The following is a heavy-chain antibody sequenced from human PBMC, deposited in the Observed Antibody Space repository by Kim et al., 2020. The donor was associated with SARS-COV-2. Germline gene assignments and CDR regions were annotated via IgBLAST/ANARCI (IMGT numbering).Heavy chain of an antibody. CDR3: ASGPLNSDSSGYSGSQQRQIDY. J-gene: IGHJ4*02. Sequence: GGSLRLSCAASGFTVSSNYMSWVRQAPGKGLEWVSVIYSGGSTYYADSVKGRFTISRDNSKNTLYLQMNSLRAEDTAVYYCASGPLNSDSSGYSGSQQRQIDYWGQGTLVTVSS. D-gene: IGHD3-22*01. V-gene: IGHV3-53*01. CDR2: IYSGGST. CDR1: GFTVSSNY.